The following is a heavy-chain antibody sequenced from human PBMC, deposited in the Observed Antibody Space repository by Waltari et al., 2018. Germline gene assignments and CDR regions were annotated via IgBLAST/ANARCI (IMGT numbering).Heavy chain of an antibody. CDR3: ARVAAAGTLDY. CDR1: GGSISSSSYY. D-gene: IGHD6-13*01. CDR2: IYSSGST. J-gene: IGHJ4*02. V-gene: IGHV4-39*07. Sequence: QLQLQESGPGLVKPSETLSLTCTVSGGSISSSSYYWGWIRQPPGKGLEWIGSIYSSGSTYYNPSLKSRVTISVDTSKNQFSLKLSSVTAADTAVYYCARVAAAGTLDYWGQGTLVTVSS.